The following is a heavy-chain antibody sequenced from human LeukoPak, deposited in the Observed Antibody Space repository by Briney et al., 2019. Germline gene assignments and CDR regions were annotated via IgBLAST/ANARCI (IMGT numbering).Heavy chain of an antibody. D-gene: IGHD2-15*01. Sequence: PGGSLRLSCAASGFTFSSYWMHWVRQAPGKGLVWVSRINSDGSSTSYADSVKGRSTISRDNAKDTLYLQMNSLRAEDTAVYYCARDPAGYGLDYWGQGTLVTVSS. V-gene: IGHV3-74*01. CDR2: INSDGSST. J-gene: IGHJ4*02. CDR3: ARDPAGYGLDY. CDR1: GFTFSSYW.